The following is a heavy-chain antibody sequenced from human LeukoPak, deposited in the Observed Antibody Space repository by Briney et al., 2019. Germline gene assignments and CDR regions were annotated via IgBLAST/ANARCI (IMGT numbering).Heavy chain of an antibody. D-gene: IGHD4-17*01. CDR1: GFTFSSYE. Sequence: PGGSLRLSCAASGFTFSSYEMNWVRQAPGKGLEWVSYISSSGSTIYYADSVKGRFTISRDNAKNSLYLQMNSLRAEDTAVYYCASGLDGDYDYYYYGMDVWGQGTTVSVSS. CDR3: ASGLDGDYDYYYYGMDV. V-gene: IGHV3-48*03. J-gene: IGHJ6*02. CDR2: ISSSGSTI.